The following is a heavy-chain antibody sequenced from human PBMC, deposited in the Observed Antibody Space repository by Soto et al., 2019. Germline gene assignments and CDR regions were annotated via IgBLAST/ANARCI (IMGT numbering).Heavy chain of an antibody. CDR2: INQDGNED. Sequence: GGSLRLSCTASGFTFSSYWMNWVRQAPGKGLEWVANINQDGNEDNLLDSVKGRFTISRDNAKNSLFLQMNSLRVDDTAVYYCARTGDGHHDFLDYWGQGALVTVSS. CDR3: ARTGDGHHDFLDY. V-gene: IGHV3-7*01. D-gene: IGHD1-1*01. J-gene: IGHJ4*02. CDR1: GFTFSSYW.